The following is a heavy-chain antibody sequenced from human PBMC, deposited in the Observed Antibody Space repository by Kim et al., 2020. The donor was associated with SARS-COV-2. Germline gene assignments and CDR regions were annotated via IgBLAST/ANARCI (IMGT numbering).Heavy chain of an antibody. CDR3: ARGRAGVVPSPIMGLGPSYDDYAMVV. Sequence: SETLSLTCAVFGGSLSGYHWTWIRQSPGKGLEWIGEINHSGATNCIPSLKSRVTMSLDTSKNQFSLKLGSVTAAATAVYYCARGRAGVVPSPIMGLGPSYDDYAMVVWGQGTPVTVSS. CDR2: INHSGAT. D-gene: IGHD2-15*01. V-gene: IGHV4-34*01. CDR1: GGSLSGYH. J-gene: IGHJ6*02.